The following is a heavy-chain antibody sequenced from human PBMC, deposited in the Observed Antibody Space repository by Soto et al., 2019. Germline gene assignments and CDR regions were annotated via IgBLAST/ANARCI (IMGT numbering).Heavy chain of an antibody. CDR3: ARQPSTVTPLTIYYYMDV. Sequence: SETLSLTCTVSGGSISSYYWSWIRQPPGKGLEWIGYIYYSGSTNYNPSLKSRVTISVDTSKNQFSLKLSSVTAADTAVYYCARQPSTVTPLTIYYYMDVWGKGTTVTVSS. D-gene: IGHD4-17*01. J-gene: IGHJ6*03. V-gene: IGHV4-59*08. CDR2: IYYSGST. CDR1: GGSISSYY.